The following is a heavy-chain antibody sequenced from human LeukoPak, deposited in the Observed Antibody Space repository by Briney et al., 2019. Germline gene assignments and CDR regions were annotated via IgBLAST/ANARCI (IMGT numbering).Heavy chain of an antibody. CDR2: IKQDGSEK. Sequence: GGSLRLSCAASGFTFSTYWMTWVRQAPGKGLEWVANIKQDGSEKYYLDSVKGRFTISRDNAKNSLYLQMNSLRAEDTAVYYCARAHDIGDYWGQGTLVTVSS. D-gene: IGHD3-9*01. V-gene: IGHV3-7*04. CDR3: ARAHDIGDY. J-gene: IGHJ4*02. CDR1: GFTFSTYW.